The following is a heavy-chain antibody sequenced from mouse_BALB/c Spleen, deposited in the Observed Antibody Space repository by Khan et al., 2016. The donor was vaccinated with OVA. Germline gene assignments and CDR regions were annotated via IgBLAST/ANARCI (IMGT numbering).Heavy chain of an antibody. J-gene: IGHJ3*01. CDR2: VSTGGHYT. CDR1: GFTFSTYG. D-gene: IGHD1-1*01. CDR3: ARLAYYYDSEGFAY. Sequence: EVELVESGGDVVKPGGSLKLSCAASGFTFSTYGMSWVRQTPDKRLEWVATVSTGGHYTYYSDTAKGRFTISRDNAKNTLYLQMSSLKSEDTAMFYCARLAYYYDSEGFAYWGQGTLVTVSA. V-gene: IGHV5-6*01.